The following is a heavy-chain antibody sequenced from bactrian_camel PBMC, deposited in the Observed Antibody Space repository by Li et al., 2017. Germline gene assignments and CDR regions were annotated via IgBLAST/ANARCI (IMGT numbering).Heavy chain of an antibody. J-gene: IGHJ4*01. CDR3: AFEIQPRVGGLDYSQGAPMAPLCPTQGY. V-gene: IGHV3S1*01. CDR2: IHVGNPRT. Sequence: HVQLVESGGGSVQAGGSLTLACVVPTYRSKCVAWFRQAPGKEREGVAAIHVGNPRTYYTDIAKGRFTISQDNAKNTLYLQMNSLKPEDTGMYYCAFEIQPRVGGLDYSQGAPMAPLCPTQGYWGQGTQVTVS. D-gene: IGHD7*01. CDR1: TYRSKC.